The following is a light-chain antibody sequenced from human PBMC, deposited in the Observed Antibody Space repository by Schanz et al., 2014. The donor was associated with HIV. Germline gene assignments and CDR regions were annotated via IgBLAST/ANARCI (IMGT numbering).Light chain of an antibody. CDR2: SGN. V-gene: IGLV1-44*01. J-gene: IGLJ2*01. CDR3: QSFDSSVSGVV. Sequence: QSVLIQPPSASGTPGQTVTISCSGSSSNIGSNGVNWYQHFPGTAPKLLIYSGNQRPSGVPDRFSGSKSGTSASLAISGLQAEDEADYYCQSFDSSVSGVVFGGGTKLTVL. CDR1: SSNIGSNG.